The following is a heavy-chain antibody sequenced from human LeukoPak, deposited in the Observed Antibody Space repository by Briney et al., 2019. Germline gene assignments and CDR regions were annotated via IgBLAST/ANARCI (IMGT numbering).Heavy chain of an antibody. CDR2: INPNTGNP. J-gene: IGHJ4*02. CDR3: ARTYYDFWSGYHKFDY. CDR1: GYTFTRNA. D-gene: IGHD3-3*01. V-gene: IGHV7-4-1*02. Sequence: GASVKVSCKASGYTFTRNALNWVRQAPGQGLDWMGWINPNTGNPTYAQGFTGRFVFSLATSVSTAYLRITSLKAEDTAVYYCARTYYDFWSGYHKFDYWGQGTLVTVPS.